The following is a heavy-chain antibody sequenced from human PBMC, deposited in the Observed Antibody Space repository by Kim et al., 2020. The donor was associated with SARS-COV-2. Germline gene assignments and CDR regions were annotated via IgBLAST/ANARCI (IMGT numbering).Heavy chain of an antibody. CDR1: GGSISSGGYY. J-gene: IGHJ4*02. V-gene: IGHV4-31*03. D-gene: IGHD3-3*01. CDR3: ARAFITIFGVVRGFDY. Sequence: SETLSLTCTVSGGSISSGGYYWSWIRQHPGKGLEWIGYIYYSGSTYYNPSLKSRVTISVDTSKNQFSLKLSSVTAADTAVYYCARAFITIFGVVRGFDYWGQGTLVTVSS. CDR2: IYYSGST.